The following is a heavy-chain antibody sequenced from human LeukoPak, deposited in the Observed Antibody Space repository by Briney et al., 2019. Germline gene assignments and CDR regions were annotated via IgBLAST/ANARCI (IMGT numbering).Heavy chain of an antibody. CDR1: GFTFTTYG. D-gene: IGHD3-10*01. CDR3: AKDLLGYYYGSGSFLDY. Sequence: GGSLRLSCAASGFTFTTYGMHWVRQAPGKGLEWVAFIRYDGSNKYYADSVKGRFTISRDNSKDTLYLQMNSLRAEDTAVYYCAKDLLGYYYGSGSFLDYWGQGTLVTVSS. J-gene: IGHJ4*02. V-gene: IGHV3-30*02. CDR2: IRYDGSNK.